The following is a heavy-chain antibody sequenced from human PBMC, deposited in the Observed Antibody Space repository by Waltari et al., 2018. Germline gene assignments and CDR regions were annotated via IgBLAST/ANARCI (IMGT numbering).Heavy chain of an antibody. J-gene: IGHJ4*02. CDR2: IWYDGSNK. CDR1: GFTFSSYG. V-gene: IGHV3-30*18. D-gene: IGHD6-13*01. CDR3: AKGVFSSSWYSVDY. Sequence: QVQLVESGGGVVQPGRSLRLSCAASGFTFSSYGMHWVRQAPGKGLEWVAVIWYDGSNKYYADSVKGRFTISRDNSKNTLYLQMNSLRAEDTAMYYCAKGVFSSSWYSVDYWGQGTLVTVSS.